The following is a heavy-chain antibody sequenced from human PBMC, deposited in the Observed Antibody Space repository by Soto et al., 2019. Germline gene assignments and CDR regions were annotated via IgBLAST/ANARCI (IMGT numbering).Heavy chain of an antibody. CDR1: GGSISSGGYY. D-gene: IGHD4-4*01. Sequence: SETLSLTCTVSGGSISSGGYYWSWIRRHPGKGLEWIGYIYYSGSTYYNPSLKSRVTISVDTSKNQFSLKLSSVTAADTAVYYCARAHMTTVTSYFDYWGQGTLVTVSS. V-gene: IGHV4-31*03. CDR3: ARAHMTTVTSYFDY. CDR2: IYYSGST. J-gene: IGHJ4*02.